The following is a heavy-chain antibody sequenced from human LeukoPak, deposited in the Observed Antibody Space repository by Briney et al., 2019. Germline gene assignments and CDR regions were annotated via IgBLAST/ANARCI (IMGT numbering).Heavy chain of an antibody. CDR2: IIPIFGTA. CDR3: ARGFSSSWRDLFDH. J-gene: IGHJ4*02. D-gene: IGHD6-13*01. V-gene: IGHV1-69*13. Sequence: GASVKVSCKASGGTFSSYAISWVRQAPGQGLEWMGGIIPIFGTANYAQKFQGRVTITADESTSTAYMELSSLRSEDTAVYHCARGFSSSWRDLFDHWGQGTLVTVSS. CDR1: GGTFSSYA.